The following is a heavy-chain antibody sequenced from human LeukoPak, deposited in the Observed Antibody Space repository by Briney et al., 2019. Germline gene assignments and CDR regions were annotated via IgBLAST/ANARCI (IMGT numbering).Heavy chain of an antibody. J-gene: IGHJ3*02. CDR2: SSGSGGST. Sequence: GGSLRLSCAASGFTFSSYAMSWLRQAPGKGLEWVSASSGSGGSTYYADSVRGRFPISRNNSKNTLYLQMNSLRAEDTAVYYCATSRGYDAFDIWGQGTMVTVSS. D-gene: IGHD3-16*01. CDR3: ATSRGYDAFDI. V-gene: IGHV3-23*01. CDR1: GFTFSSYA.